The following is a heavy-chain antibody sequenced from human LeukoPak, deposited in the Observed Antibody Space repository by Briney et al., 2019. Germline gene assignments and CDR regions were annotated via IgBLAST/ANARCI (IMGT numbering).Heavy chain of an antibody. V-gene: IGHV3-48*02. CDR2: ISSSSSPI. J-gene: IGHJ4*02. CDR1: GFTFSTYS. D-gene: IGHD3-10*01. CDR3: ARRYGWGSYGVDY. Sequence: QPGGSLRLSCAASGFTFSTYSMNWVHQAPGKGLEWVSYISSSSSPIYYADSVMGRFTISRDNAKNSLYLQMNSLRDEDTAVYYWARRYGWGSYGVDYWGQGTLSPSPQ.